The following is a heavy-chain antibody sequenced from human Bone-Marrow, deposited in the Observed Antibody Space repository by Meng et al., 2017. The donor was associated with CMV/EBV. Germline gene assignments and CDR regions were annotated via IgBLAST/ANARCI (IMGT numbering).Heavy chain of an antibody. J-gene: IGHJ6*02. CDR1: GFTFSNYA. Sequence: GESLKISCAASGFTFSNYAMTWVRQAPGKGLERVSLISGDAGITYYANSLKGRFIISRDNAKNSLYRQMNSLRAEDTAVYYCAREWYYEFWSGSFYYHGLDVWGQGTTVTVSS. CDR3: AREWYYEFWSGSFYYHGLDV. V-gene: IGHV3-23*01. D-gene: IGHD3-3*01. CDR2: ISGDAGIT.